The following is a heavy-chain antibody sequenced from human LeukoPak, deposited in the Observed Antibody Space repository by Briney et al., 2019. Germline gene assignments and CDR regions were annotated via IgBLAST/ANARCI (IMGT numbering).Heavy chain of an antibody. CDR3: AKNRGAGSHYYYHMNV. J-gene: IGHJ6*03. CDR1: GFTFSSYG. V-gene: IGHV3-30*02. D-gene: IGHD1-26*01. CDR2: IRYDGSNK. Sequence: GGSLRLSCAASGFTFSSYGMHWARQAPGKGLEWVAFIRYDGSNKYYADSVKGRFTISRDNSKNTLYLQLNSLRVEDTAVYYCAKNRGAGSHYYYHMNVWGKGTTVTVSS.